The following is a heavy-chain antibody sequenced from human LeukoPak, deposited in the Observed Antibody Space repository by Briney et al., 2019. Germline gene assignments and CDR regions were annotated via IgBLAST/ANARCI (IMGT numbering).Heavy chain of an antibody. Sequence: PGGSLRLSCAASGFDFSTYSIDWVRRAPGKGLEWVSYISSSSSNIYHADSVKGRFTISRDNAKNSLHLQMNSLRAEDTAVYYCARVGRSGWTVDYWGQGTLVTVSS. CDR1: GFDFSTYS. D-gene: IGHD6-19*01. V-gene: IGHV3-48*04. CDR2: ISSSSSNI. J-gene: IGHJ4*02. CDR3: ARVGRSGWTVDY.